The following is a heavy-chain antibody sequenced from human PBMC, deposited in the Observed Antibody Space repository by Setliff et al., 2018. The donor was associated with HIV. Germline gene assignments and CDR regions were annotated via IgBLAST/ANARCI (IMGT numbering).Heavy chain of an antibody. CDR3: AGHYYDPLTGYYVWFFDV. CDR2: VKSKSDGGTT. CDR1: GFTFTNAW. J-gene: IGHJ2*01. V-gene: IGHV3-15*05. D-gene: IGHD3-9*01. Sequence: PGESLKISCEASGFTFTNAWMSWVRQAPGKGLEWIGRVKSKSDGGTTSYAAPVKDRFTVSRDDSRNTLYLQTNNLKTEDTATYFCAGHYYDPLTGYYVWFFDVWGRGTLVTVS.